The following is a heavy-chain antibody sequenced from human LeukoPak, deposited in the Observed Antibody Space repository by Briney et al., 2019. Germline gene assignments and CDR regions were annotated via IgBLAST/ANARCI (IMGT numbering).Heavy chain of an antibody. CDR2: ISYDGSNK. CDR1: GFTFSSYG. CDR3: AKDQTTVTTRGYFDY. J-gene: IGHJ4*02. Sequence: PGRSLRLSCAASGFTFSSYGMHWVRQAPGKGLEWVAVISYDGSNKYYADSVKGRFTISRDNSKNTLYLQMNSLRAEDTAVYYCAKDQTTVTTRGYFDYWGQGTLVTVSS. V-gene: IGHV3-30*18. D-gene: IGHD4-17*01.